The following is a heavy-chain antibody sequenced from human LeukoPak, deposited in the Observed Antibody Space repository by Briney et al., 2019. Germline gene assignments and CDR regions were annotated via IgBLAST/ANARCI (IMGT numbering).Heavy chain of an antibody. CDR1: GFTFSSYG. J-gene: IGHJ4*02. Sequence: GGSLRLSCAASGFTFSSYGMHWARQAPGKGLEWVTFIRDDGSKKYYADSVKGRFIISRDNSKNTVYLEMNSLRAEDTALYYCAKWTSNWGQGTLVTVSS. CDR2: IRDDGSKK. CDR3: AKWTSN. D-gene: IGHD2-2*01. V-gene: IGHV3-30*02.